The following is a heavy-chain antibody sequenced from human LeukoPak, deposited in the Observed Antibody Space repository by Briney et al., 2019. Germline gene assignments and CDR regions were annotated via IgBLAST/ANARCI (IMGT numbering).Heavy chain of an antibody. CDR2: INHSGST. J-gene: IGHJ5*02. D-gene: IGHD4-17*01. V-gene: IGHV4-34*01. Sequence: SETLSLTCAVYGGSFSGYYWSWIRQPPGKGLEWIGEINHSGSTNYNPSLKSRVTISVDTSKNRFSLKLSSVTAADTAVYYCARGGHDGDYSGQVQGEGWFDPWGQGTLVTVSS. CDR1: GGSFSGYY. CDR3: ARGGHDGDYSGQVQGEGWFDP.